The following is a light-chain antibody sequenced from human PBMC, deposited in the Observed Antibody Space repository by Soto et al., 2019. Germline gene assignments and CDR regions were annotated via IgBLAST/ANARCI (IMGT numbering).Light chain of an antibody. CDR2: EVT. CDR1: SCDIGSYNR. J-gene: IGLJ1*01. V-gene: IGLV2-14*01. Sequence: QSALTQPASVSGSPGQSITISCTGTSCDIGSYNRVSWYQQHPCKAPKLISYEVTDRPSGVSNRFSGSKSGNTASLTISGLQAEDEAEYYCSSYTNINTRACVFGTGTKVTVL. CDR3: SSYTNINTRACV.